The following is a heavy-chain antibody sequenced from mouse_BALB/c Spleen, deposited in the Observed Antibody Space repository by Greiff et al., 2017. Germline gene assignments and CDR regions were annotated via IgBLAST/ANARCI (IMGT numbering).Heavy chain of an antibody. Sequence: GHVKQSGAELVKPGASVKLSCTASGFNIKDTYMHWVKQRPEQGLEWIGRIDPANGNTKYDPKFQGKATITADTSSNTAYLQLSSLTSEDTAVYYCARRDYRSAWFAYWGQGTLVTVSA. D-gene: IGHD2-14*01. CDR1: GFNIKDTY. CDR2: IDPANGNT. V-gene: IGHV14-3*02. CDR3: ARRDYRSAWFAY. J-gene: IGHJ3*01.